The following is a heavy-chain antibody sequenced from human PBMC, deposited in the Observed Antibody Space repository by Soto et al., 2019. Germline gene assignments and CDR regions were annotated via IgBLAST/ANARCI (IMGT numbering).Heavy chain of an antibody. J-gene: IGHJ4*02. CDR1: GGSFSGYY. D-gene: IGHD3-9*01. CDR2: INHSGST. Sequence: SETLSLTCAVYGGSFSGYYWCWIRQPPGKGLEWIGEINHSGSTNYNPSLKSRVTISVDMSKNQFSLKLSSVTAADTAEYYCARRYYDILTGYSSPSRFDYWGQG. CDR3: ARRYYDILTGYSSPSRFDY. V-gene: IGHV4-34*01.